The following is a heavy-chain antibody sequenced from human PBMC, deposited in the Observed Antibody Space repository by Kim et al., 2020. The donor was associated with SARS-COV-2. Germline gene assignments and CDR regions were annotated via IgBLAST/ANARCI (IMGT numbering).Heavy chain of an antibody. D-gene: IGHD4-17*01. J-gene: IGHJ4*02. CDR2: IRSKANSYAT. V-gene: IGHV3-73*01. CDR1: GFTFSGSA. CDR3: TSSIDYGFSDPIADY. Sequence: GGSLKLSCAASGFTFSGSAMHWVRQASGKGLEWVGRIRSKANSYATAYAASVKGRFTISRDDSKNTAYLQMNSLKTEDTAVYYCTSSIDYGFSDPIADYWGQGTLVTVSS.